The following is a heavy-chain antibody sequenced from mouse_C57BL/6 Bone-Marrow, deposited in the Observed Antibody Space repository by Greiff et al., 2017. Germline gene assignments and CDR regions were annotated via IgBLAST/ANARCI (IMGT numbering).Heavy chain of an antibody. CDR2: IDPSDSYT. Sequence: QVQLQQPGAELVMPGASVKLSCKASGYTFTSYWMHWVKQRPGQGLEWIGEIDPSDSYTNYNQKFKGKSTLTVDKSSSTAYMQLSSLTSEDSAVYYCAREGSYWYFDVWGTGTTVTVSS. CDR3: AREGSYWYFDV. J-gene: IGHJ1*03. CDR1: GYTFTSYW. V-gene: IGHV1-69*01. D-gene: IGHD1-1*01.